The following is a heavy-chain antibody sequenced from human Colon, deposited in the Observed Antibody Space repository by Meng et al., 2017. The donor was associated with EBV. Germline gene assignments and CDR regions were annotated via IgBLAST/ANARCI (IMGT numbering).Heavy chain of an antibody. Sequence: QVQVQESGPGLVKPSGTLSLTCGVSGVSISSNSRWTWVRQPPGKGLEWIGDIDDSGSTNYNPSLNSRISISLDKSKNHFSLKVNSVTAADTAVYYCARGKQDAWELLAYWGQGALVTVPS. CDR3: ARGKQDAWELLAY. CDR1: GVSISSNSR. CDR2: IDDSGST. J-gene: IGHJ4*02. D-gene: IGHD1-26*01. V-gene: IGHV4-4*02.